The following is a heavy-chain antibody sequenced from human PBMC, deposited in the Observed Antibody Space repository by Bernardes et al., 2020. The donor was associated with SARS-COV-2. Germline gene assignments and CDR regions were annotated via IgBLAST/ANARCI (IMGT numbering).Heavy chain of an antibody. CDR3: AHTRVSRGYSGYGYYCFYAIGV. Sequence: GPTLVKPTQTLTLTCAFSGFSLSDNGVGVGWIRQPPGKALEWLAVIYWDDNKRYSPSLESRLIITKDTSKNQVVLIMTFMDPVDTATYYCAHTRVSRGYSGYGYYCFYAIGVWGHGTTVT. CDR2: IYWDDNK. D-gene: IGHD5-12*01. V-gene: IGHV2-5*02. J-gene: IGHJ6*02. CDR1: GFSLSDNGVG.